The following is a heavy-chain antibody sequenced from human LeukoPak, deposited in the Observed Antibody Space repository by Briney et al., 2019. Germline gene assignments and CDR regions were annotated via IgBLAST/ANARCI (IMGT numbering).Heavy chain of an antibody. J-gene: IGHJ4*02. CDR1: GYTFTGYY. CDR3: ARENFQRYSSSWYYFDY. Sequence: ASVKVSCKASGYTFTGYYIHWVRQAPGQGLEWMGWINPNSGGTNYAQKFQGRVTMTRDTSISTAYMELSRLRSDDTAVYYCARENFQRYSSSWYYFDYWGQGTLVTVSS. V-gene: IGHV1-2*02. D-gene: IGHD6-13*01. CDR2: INPNSGGT.